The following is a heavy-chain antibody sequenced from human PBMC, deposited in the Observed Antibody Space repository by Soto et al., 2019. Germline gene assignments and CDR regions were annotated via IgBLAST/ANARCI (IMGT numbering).Heavy chain of an antibody. J-gene: IGHJ5*02. V-gene: IGHV1-8*01. CDR1: GDIFTNFD. CDR3: ARYIYGQGFQA. D-gene: IGHD3-3*02. Sequence: QVQLVQPGAEVRKPGASVKVSCKASGDIFTNFDFNWVRQATGQGLEWIGWMRANSGDTAHAQKFQGRVRMTRDTSMSTAYMELSSLRAEDTAVYYCARYIYGQGFQAWGQGTLVFVSS. CDR2: MRANSGDT.